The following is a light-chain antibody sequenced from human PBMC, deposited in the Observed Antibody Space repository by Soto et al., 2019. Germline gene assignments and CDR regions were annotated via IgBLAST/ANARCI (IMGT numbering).Light chain of an antibody. CDR2: GAS. J-gene: IGKJ1*01. CDR1: QSVSSN. CDR3: QQYNNWPWT. Sequence: EIVMTQSPATLSVSPGERATLSCRASQSVSSNLAWYQQKPGQAPRLLIYGASTRATGIPARFSGSGSGTEXXXXXXXLXSEDFAXYYXQQYNNWPWTFGQGTKVEIK. V-gene: IGKV3-15*01.